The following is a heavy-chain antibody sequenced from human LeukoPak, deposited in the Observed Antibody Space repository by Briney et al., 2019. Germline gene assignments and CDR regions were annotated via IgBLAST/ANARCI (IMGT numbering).Heavy chain of an antibody. CDR3: ARHGRILEWFPRYAFDI. CDR2: INHSGST. V-gene: IGHV4-39*01. J-gene: IGHJ3*02. Sequence: PSETLSLTCTVSGGSISSGGYYWSWIRQPPGKGLEWIGEINHSGSTNYNPSLKSRVTISVDTSKNQFSLKLSSVTAADTAVYYCARHGRILEWFPRYAFDIWGQGTMVTVSS. CDR1: GGSISSGGYY. D-gene: IGHD3-3*01.